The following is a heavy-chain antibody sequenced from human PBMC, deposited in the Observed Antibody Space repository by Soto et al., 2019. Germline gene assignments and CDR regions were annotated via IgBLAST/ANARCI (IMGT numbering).Heavy chain of an antibody. CDR3: AHSSSFTIFGVVRPKRNFDY. J-gene: IGHJ4*02. Sequence: ESGPTLVNPTQTLTLTCTFSGFSLSTSGVGVGWIRQPPGKALERLALIYWNDDKRYSPSLESRLTITKDTSKNQVVLTMTNMDPVDTATYYCAHSSSFTIFGVVRPKRNFDYWGQGTLVTVSS. CDR2: IYWNDDK. V-gene: IGHV2-5*01. D-gene: IGHD3-3*01. CDR1: GFSLSTSGVG.